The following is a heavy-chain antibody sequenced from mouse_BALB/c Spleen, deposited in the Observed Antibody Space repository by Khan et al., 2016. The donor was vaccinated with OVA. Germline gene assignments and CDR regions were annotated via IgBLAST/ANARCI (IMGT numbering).Heavy chain of an antibody. CDR3: ARSGFGRLRC. D-gene: IGHD1-1*01. CDR1: GYTFTDYV. Sequence: VRLQQSGPVLVKTGASVKMSCKASGYTFTDYVINWVKQTAGPGLEWIGQIYSVSGNSYYNEKFTGMATLLLDKSSTTAYMQLSSLTSEDSAVYYCARSGFGRLRCWDKGTTLTVSS. J-gene: IGHJ2*01. CDR2: IYSVSGNS. V-gene: IGHV1-77*01.